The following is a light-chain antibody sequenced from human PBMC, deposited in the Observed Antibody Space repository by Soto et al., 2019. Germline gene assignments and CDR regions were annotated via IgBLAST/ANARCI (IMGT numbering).Light chain of an antibody. J-gene: IGLJ1*01. CDR3: SSWDDNLDAVV. CDR2: TND. Sequence: QSVLTQPPSASGTPGQRVTIPCSVSSSNIGSNTVNWYQQLPGTAPKPLIYTNDQRPSGVPDRFSGSRSGTSASLAISGLQFEDEADYHCSSWDDNLDAVVFGAGTKVTVL. CDR1: SSNIGSNT. V-gene: IGLV1-44*01.